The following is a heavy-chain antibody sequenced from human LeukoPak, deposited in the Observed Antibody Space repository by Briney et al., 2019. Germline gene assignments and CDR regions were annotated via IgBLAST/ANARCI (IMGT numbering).Heavy chain of an antibody. D-gene: IGHD3-10*01. J-gene: IGHJ4*02. Sequence: GGSLRLSCAASGFTFSSYSMNWVRQAPGKGLEWVSSISSSSSYIYYADSVKGRFTISRDNAKNSLYLQMNSLRAEDTAVYYCARSVLIRGVMDDWGQGTLVAVSS. CDR1: GFTFSSYS. V-gene: IGHV3-21*01. CDR3: ARSVLIRGVMDD. CDR2: ISSSSSYI.